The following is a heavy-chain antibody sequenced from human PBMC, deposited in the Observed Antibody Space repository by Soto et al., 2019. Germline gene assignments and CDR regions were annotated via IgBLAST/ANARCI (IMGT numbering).Heavy chain of an antibody. Sequence: SETLSLTCAVYGGSFSGYYWSWIRQPPGKGLEWIGEINHSGSTNYNPSLKSRVTISVDKSKNQFSLKLSSVTAADTAVYYCARRAAAGTNWFDPWGQGTLVTVSS. D-gene: IGHD6-13*01. CDR2: INHSGST. CDR1: GGSFSGYY. J-gene: IGHJ5*02. V-gene: IGHV4-34*01. CDR3: ARRAAAGTNWFDP.